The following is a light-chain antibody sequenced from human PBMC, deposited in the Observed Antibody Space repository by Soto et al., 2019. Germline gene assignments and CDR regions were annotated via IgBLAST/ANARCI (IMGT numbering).Light chain of an antibody. CDR3: QTWGTGTVV. CDR1: SGHSSYA. J-gene: IGLJ2*01. V-gene: IGLV4-69*01. CDR2: LNSDGSH. Sequence: QPMPTQSPSASASLGASVKLTCTLSSGHSSYAIAWHQQQPEKGPRYLMKLNSDGSHSKGDGIPDRFSGSSSGAERYLTISSLQSEDEADYYCQTWGTGTVVFGGGTKLTVL.